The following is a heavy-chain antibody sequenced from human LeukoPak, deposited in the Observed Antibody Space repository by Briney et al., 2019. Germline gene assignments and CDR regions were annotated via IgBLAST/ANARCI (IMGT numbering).Heavy chain of an antibody. CDR2: ISGSGGST. J-gene: IGHJ4*02. Sequence: GGSLRLSCAASGFTFSTYSFNWVRQAPGKGLEWVSAISGSGGSTYYADSVKGRFTISRDNSKNTLYLQMNSLRAEDTAVYYCAKFFRGSAAGWYYFDYWGQGTLVTVSS. CDR3: AKFFRGSAAGWYYFDY. V-gene: IGHV3-23*01. CDR1: GFTFSTYS. D-gene: IGHD6-13*01.